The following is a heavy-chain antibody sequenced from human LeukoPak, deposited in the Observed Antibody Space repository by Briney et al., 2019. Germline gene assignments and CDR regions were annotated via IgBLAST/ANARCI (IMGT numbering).Heavy chain of an antibody. CDR1: GGSFSGYY. Sequence: SETLSLTCAVYGGSFSGYYWSWIRQPPGKGLEWIGEINRSGSTNYNPSLKSRVTISVDTSKNQFSLKLSSVTAADTAVYYCARGGRAAAGEYYFDYWGQGTLATVSS. V-gene: IGHV4-34*01. J-gene: IGHJ4*02. D-gene: IGHD6-13*01. CDR2: INRSGST. CDR3: ARGGRAAAGEYYFDY.